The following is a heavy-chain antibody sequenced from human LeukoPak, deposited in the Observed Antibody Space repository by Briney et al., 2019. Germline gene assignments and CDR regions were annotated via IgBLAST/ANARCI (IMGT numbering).Heavy chain of an antibody. CDR1: RFTFSTYA. Sequence: PGGSLRLSCAASRFTFSTYAMSWVRQAPGKGLEWVSAISANGGSTFYADSVKGRFTVSRDSSKDTLYLQMNSLRAEDTAVYFCARKALGYRLAYGDYWGQGTLVTVSS. CDR2: ISANGGST. CDR3: ARKALGYRLAYGDY. J-gene: IGHJ4*02. D-gene: IGHD5-12*01. V-gene: IGHV3-23*01.